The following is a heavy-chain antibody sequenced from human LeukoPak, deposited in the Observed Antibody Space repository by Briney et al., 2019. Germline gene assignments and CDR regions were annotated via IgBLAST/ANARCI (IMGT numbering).Heavy chain of an antibody. Sequence: SETLSLTCTVSGDSFTSVTDYWAWIRQPPGKGLEWIASGDYSGGTYYNPSLESRVAISVDTSKNQFSLKLSSVTAADTAVYYCARVQNTLAVAGAFDYWGQGTLVTVSS. D-gene: IGHD6-19*01. CDR1: GDSFTSVTDY. CDR3: ARVQNTLAVAGAFDY. CDR2: GDYSGGT. J-gene: IGHJ4*02. V-gene: IGHV4-39*07.